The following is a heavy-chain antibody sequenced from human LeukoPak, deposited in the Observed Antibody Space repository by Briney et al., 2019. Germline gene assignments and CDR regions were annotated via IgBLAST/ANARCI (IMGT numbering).Heavy chain of an antibody. CDR2: IWYDGSKR. CDR1: GFTFSNHG. V-gene: IGHV3-33*01. J-gene: IGHJ2*01. CDR3: ARPAYDSSGWYVWYFDL. Sequence: GGSLRLSCTASGFTFSNHGLHWVRQAPGKGLEWMALIWYDGSKRYYADSVQGRFTISRDDSKNTLFLQMNSLRAEDTAVYYCARPAYDSSGWYVWYFDLWGRGTLVTVSS. D-gene: IGHD6-19*01.